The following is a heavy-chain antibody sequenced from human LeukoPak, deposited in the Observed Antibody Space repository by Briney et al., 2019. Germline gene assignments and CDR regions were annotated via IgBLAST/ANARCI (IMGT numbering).Heavy chain of an antibody. V-gene: IGHV1-46*01. CDR3: ARGVFGELEKLMFQH. CDR1: GYTFTSYY. D-gene: IGHD3-10*02. J-gene: IGHJ1*01. CDR2: INPSGGST. Sequence: ASVKVSCKASGYTFTSYYIHWVRQAPGQGLEWMGIINPSGGSTSYPQKFQDRVTMTRDTSTSTVYMELSSLKSDDTAIYYCARGVFGELEKLMFQHWGQGTQVTVSS.